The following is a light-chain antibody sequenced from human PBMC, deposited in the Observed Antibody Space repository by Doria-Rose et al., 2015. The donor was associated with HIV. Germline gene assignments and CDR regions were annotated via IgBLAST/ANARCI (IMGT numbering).Light chain of an antibody. CDR3: QQSSSTPYT. Sequence: DIQVTQSPSSLSASVGDRVTITCRASQSIWRYLNWYQQKRGTAPKLLIYGVSTLQSGVPLRFSGGESGTDFTLTISSLQPEDSATYYCQQSSSTPYTLGQGTKVEIK. CDR2: GVS. CDR1: QSIWRY. V-gene: IGKV1-39*01. J-gene: IGKJ2*01.